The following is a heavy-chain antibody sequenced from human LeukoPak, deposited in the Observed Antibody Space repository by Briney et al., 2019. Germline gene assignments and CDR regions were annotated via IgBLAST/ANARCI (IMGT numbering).Heavy chain of an antibody. CDR1: GFTFSSYS. CDR2: ISSSSSYI. Sequence: GGSLRLSCAASGFTFSSYSMNWVRQAPGKGLEWVSSISSSSSYIYYADSVKGRFTISRDNAKNSLYLQMNSLRAEDTALYHCARDDGDYSGVGDYWGQGTLVTVSS. V-gene: IGHV3-21*04. CDR3: ARDDGDYSGVGDY. D-gene: IGHD4-17*01. J-gene: IGHJ4*02.